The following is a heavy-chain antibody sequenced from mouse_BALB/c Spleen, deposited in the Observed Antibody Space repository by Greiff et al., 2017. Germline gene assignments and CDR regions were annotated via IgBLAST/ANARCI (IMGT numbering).Heavy chain of an antibody. J-gene: IGHJ2*01. D-gene: IGHD1-1*01. CDR3: ARGALYYYGSSYVDYFDY. CDR2: IYPYNGGT. V-gene: IGHV1S29*02. Sequence: VQLQQSGPELVKPGASVKISCKASGYTFTDYNMHWVKQSHGKSLEWIGYIYPYNGGTGYNQKFKSKATLTVDNSSSTAYMELRSLTSGDSAVYYCARGALYYYGSSYVDYFDYWGQGTTLTVSS. CDR1: GYTFTDYN.